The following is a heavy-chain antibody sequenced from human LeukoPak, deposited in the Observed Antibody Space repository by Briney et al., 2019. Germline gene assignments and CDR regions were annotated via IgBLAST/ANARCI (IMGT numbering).Heavy chain of an antibody. D-gene: IGHD1-26*01. Sequence: SQTLSLTCTVSGGSISSGGYYWSWIRQHPGKGLGWIGYIYYSGSTYYNPSLKSRVTISVDTSKNQFSLKLSSVTAADTAVYYCARDRVGGGVDYWGQGTLVTVSS. CDR3: ARDRVGGGVDY. V-gene: IGHV4-31*03. CDR1: GGSISSGGYY. CDR2: IYYSGST. J-gene: IGHJ4*02.